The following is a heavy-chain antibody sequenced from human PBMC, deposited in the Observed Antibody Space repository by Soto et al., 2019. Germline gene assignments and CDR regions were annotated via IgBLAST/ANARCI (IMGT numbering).Heavy chain of an antibody. V-gene: IGHV4-30-2*01. CDR1: GAPITWGDYS. CDR3: ARGGYSSGWYHYYGMDV. CDR2: IFHGGST. Sequence: SETLSLTCAISGAPITWGDYSWNWIRQPPGKGLEWIGYIFHGGSTYYNPSLRSRVTISVDRSRTQFSLKLSSVTAADTAVYYCARGGYSSGWYHYYGMDVWGQGTTVTVSS. D-gene: IGHD6-19*01. J-gene: IGHJ6*02.